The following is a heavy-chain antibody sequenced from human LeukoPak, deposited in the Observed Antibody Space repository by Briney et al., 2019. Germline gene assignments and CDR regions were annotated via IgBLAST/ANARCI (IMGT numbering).Heavy chain of an antibody. CDR1: GFTFSSYG. CDR3: AKGGPTGSNYFDF. Sequence: GGSLRLSCAASGFTFSSYGMHWVRQAPGKGLEWVAVISYDGSNKYYADSVKGRFTISRDNSKTTLYLQMNSLRADDTAVYYCAKGGPTGSNYFDFWGQGTLVTVSS. CDR2: ISYDGSNK. V-gene: IGHV3-30*18. J-gene: IGHJ4*02. D-gene: IGHD1-26*01.